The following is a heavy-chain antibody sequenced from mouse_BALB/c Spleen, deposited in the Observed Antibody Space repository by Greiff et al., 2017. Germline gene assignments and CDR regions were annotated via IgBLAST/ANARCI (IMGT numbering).Heavy chain of an antibody. CDR3: ARTLTYYFDY. Sequence: QVHVKQSGAELAKPGASVKMSCKASGYTFTSYWMHWVKQRPGQGLEWIGYINPSTGYTEYNQKFKDKATLTADKSSSTAYMQLSSLTSEDSAVYYCARTLTYYFDYWGQGTTLTVSS. J-gene: IGHJ2*01. V-gene: IGHV1-7*01. CDR1: GYTFTSYW. D-gene: IGHD4-1*01. CDR2: INPSTGYT.